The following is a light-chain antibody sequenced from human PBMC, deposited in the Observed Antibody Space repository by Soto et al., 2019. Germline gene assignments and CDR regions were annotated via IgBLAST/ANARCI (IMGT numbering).Light chain of an antibody. V-gene: IGKV3-15*01. CDR3: QQSYSTPPWT. CDR2: GAS. J-gene: IGKJ1*01. Sequence: EIVITQSPATLSVSPGDRATLSCRANQSVRSNLAWYQQRPGQAPRLLIYGASTRAAGVPARFSGSGSGTDFTLTISSLQPEDFATYFCQQSYSTPPWTFGQGTKVDIK. CDR1: QSVRSN.